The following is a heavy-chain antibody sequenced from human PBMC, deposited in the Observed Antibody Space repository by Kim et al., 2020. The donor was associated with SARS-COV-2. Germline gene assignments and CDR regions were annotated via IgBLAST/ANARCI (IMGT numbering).Heavy chain of an antibody. CDR1: GFTFTSSA. Sequence: SVKVSCKASGFTFTSSAVQWVRQARGQRLEWIGWIVVGSGNTNYAQKFQERVTITRDMSTSTAYMELSSLRSEDTAVYYCAAEFVNYYDSSVEGEYFQHWGQGTLVTVSS. J-gene: IGHJ1*01. CDR3: AAEFVNYYDSSVEGEYFQH. V-gene: IGHV1-58*01. D-gene: IGHD3-22*01. CDR2: IVVGSGNT.